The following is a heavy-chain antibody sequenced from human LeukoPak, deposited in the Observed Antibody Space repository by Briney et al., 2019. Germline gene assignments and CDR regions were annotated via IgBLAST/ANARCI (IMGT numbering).Heavy chain of an antibody. CDR2: IYPGDSDT. D-gene: IGHD4-23*01. CDR3: ARVHNSVIWLFDL. J-gene: IGHJ2*01. V-gene: IGHV5-51*01. CDR1: GYSFASYW. Sequence: GESLKISCKGSGYSFASYWIGWVRQMPGKGLEWMGIIYPGDSDTRYSPSFQGQVTISADKSISSAYLQWSSLRASDTAMYYCARVHNSVIWLFDLWGRGTLVTVSS.